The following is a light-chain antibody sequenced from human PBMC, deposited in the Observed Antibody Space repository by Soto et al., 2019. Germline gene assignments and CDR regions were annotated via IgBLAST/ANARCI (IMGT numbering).Light chain of an antibody. CDR3: QQRSNWPLT. Sequence: DIVMTQSPATLSVSPGDRATLSCRASQSVSGNLAWYQQKPGQAPRLLIYDASNRATGIPARFSGSGSGTDFTLTISSLEPEEFAVYYCQQRSNWPLTFGGGTKVDIK. V-gene: IGKV3-11*01. CDR2: DAS. J-gene: IGKJ4*01. CDR1: QSVSGN.